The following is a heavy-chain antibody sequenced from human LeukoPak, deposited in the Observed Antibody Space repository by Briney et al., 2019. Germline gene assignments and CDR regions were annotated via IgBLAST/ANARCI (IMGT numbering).Heavy chain of an antibody. CDR1: GYTFSSYA. J-gene: IGHJ6*02. Sequence: PGRSLRLSCADSGYTFSSYAMHWVRQAPGKGLEWVAVISYDGSNKYYADSVKGRFTISRDNSKNTLYLQMNSLRAEDTAVYYCASLEWLSTTHYGMDVWGQGTTVTVSS. CDR2: ISYDGSNK. CDR3: ASLEWLSTTHYGMDV. V-gene: IGHV3-30-3*01. D-gene: IGHD3-3*01.